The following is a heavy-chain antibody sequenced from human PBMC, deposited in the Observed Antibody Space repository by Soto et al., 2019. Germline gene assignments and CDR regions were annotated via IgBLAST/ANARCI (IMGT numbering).Heavy chain of an antibody. J-gene: IGHJ4*02. CDR1: GFTFSNYY. V-gene: IGHV3-11*01. CDR2: ISSTGRTI. D-gene: IGHD6-6*01. Sequence: PGGSLRLSCGASGFTFSNYYMSWIRQAPGKGLEWVSYISSTGRTIYYADSVKGRFTVSRDNAQNSLSLKLNSLRAEDTAVYYCAKLPGIEYSSPLDYWGQGTLVTVSS. CDR3: AKLPGIEYSSPLDY.